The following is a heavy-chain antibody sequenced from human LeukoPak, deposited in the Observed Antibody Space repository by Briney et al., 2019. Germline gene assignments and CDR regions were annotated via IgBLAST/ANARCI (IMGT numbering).Heavy chain of an antibody. CDR1: GASFSNDY. V-gene: IGHV4-59*01. CDR3: ARASEGIGYFDT. D-gene: IGHD3-16*01. CDR2: IYHNGRT. J-gene: IGHJ4*02. Sequence: PSETLSLTCTVSGASFSNDYWSWVWQAPGKGLEWIGYIYHNGRTNYNPSLMSRITMSIDTYQKQFSLKVISVTAADTAVYYCARASEGIGYFDTWGRGSLVTVSS.